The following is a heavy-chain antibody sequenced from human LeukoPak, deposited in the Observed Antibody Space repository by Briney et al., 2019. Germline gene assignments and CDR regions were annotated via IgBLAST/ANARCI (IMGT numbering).Heavy chain of an antibody. D-gene: IGHD5-18*01. Sequence: WGSLRLSCAASGFTFSSYAMHWVRQAPGKGLEYVSAISSNGGSTYYANSVKGRFTISRDNSKNTLYLQMGSLRAEDMAVYYCARDLSGVTGYTYGRGIDYWGQGTLVTVSS. CDR2: ISSNGGST. V-gene: IGHV3-64*01. J-gene: IGHJ4*02. CDR1: GFTFSSYA. CDR3: ARDLSGVTGYTYGRGIDY.